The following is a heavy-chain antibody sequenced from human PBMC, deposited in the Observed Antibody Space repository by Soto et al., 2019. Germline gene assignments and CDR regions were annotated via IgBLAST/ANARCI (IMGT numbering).Heavy chain of an antibody. Sequence: QVQLVESGGGVVQPERSLRLSCVASGFTFSSYAMHWIRQAPGKGLEWVALISSDGSNKDYADSVKGRFTISRDNFKNTAVLENIRLGGGGTGFYYWGKPYRRSLAGGDGFDIWGQGTMVTVSS. D-gene: IGHD1-26*01. CDR1: GFTFSSYA. J-gene: IGHJ3*02. CDR2: ISSDGSNK. CDR3: GKPYRRSLAGGDGFDI. V-gene: IGHV3-30*18.